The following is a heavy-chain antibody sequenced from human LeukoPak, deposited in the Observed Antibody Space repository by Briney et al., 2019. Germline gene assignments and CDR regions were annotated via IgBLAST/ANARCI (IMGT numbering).Heavy chain of an antibody. Sequence: SETLSLTCAVSGGSLSRSGYSWSWIRQPPGKGLDWIAYIYYTGSTYYNPSLKSRVIISLDTSKNQFSLKLTSVTAADTAVYYCARGGDSSGYEGRFDPWGEGTLVTVSS. CDR1: GGSLSRSGYS. CDR2: IYYTGST. V-gene: IGHV4-30-4*07. CDR3: ARGGDSSGYEGRFDP. D-gene: IGHD3-22*01. J-gene: IGHJ5*02.